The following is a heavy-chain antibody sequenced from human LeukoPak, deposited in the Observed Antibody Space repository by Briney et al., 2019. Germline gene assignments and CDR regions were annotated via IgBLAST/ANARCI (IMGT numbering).Heavy chain of an antibody. V-gene: IGHV3-30*18. CDR3: AKGKDYYDSSGYYYTNAFDI. CDR1: GGSISSSN. Sequence: LSLTCAASGGSISSSNWWSWVRQAPGKGLEWVAFISYDGTNKYYADSVKGRFTFSRDNSKNTLYLQMNSLRPDDTAVYYCAKGKDYYDSSGYYYTNAFDIWGQGTMVIVSS. J-gene: IGHJ3*02. CDR2: ISYDGTNK. D-gene: IGHD3-22*01.